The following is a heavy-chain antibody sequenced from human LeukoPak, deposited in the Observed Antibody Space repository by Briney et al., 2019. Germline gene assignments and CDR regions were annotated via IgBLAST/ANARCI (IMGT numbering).Heavy chain of an antibody. Sequence: GGSLTLACTASGFTFSSYWMSWVRQAPGKGLEWVANIKQDGSGKNYVDSVKGRFTISRDNAKNSLFLQMNSLRAEDTAVYYCASLDSYGDDYWGQGALVSVSS. J-gene: IGHJ4*02. CDR1: GFTFSSYW. D-gene: IGHD4-17*01. V-gene: IGHV3-7*05. CDR2: IKQDGSGK. CDR3: ASLDSYGDDY.